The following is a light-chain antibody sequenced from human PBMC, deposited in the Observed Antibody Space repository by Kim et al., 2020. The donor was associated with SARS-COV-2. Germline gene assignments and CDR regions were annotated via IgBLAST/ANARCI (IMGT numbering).Light chain of an antibody. CDR1: NIGNKN. Sequence: PGQTGYIDSGSNNIGNKNVHLYQHKPGQAPLLLISYDSDRPAGIPDQCSGSNSQNTATLTISRVEAGDEADYYCQVWDSGSDHVVFGGGTQLTVL. J-gene: IGLJ2*01. CDR3: QVWDSGSDHVV. CDR2: YDS. V-gene: IGLV3-21*04.